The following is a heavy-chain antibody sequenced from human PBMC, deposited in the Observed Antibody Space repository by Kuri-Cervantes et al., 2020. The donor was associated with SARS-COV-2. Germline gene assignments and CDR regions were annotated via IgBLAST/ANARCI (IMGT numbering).Heavy chain of an antibody. D-gene: IGHD4-23*01. CDR1: GYTFTGYY. V-gene: IGHV1-2*06. CDR2: INPNSGGT. CDR3: ARDPGGLDAFDI. J-gene: IGHJ3*02. Sequence: ASVKVSCKAPGYTFTGYYMHWVRQAPGQGLEWMGRINPNSGGTNYAQKFQGRVTMTRDTSISTAYMELSRLGSDDTAVYYCARDPGGLDAFDIWGQGTMVTVSS.